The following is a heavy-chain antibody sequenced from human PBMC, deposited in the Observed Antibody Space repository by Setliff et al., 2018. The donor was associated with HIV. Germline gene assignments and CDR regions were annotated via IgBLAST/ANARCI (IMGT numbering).Heavy chain of an antibody. V-gene: IGHV4-34*01. Sequence: SETLSLTCAFYGGSLNGFYWNWIRQTPGKGLEWIGEINHSGSTNYNPSLKSRVSIRVDTSKNQFSLEVTSVTAADTAIYYCARHVSVGPTYYYDSWGQGTLVTVSS. CDR1: GGSLNGFY. CDR3: ARHVSVGPTYYYDS. J-gene: IGHJ4*02. D-gene: IGHD3-3*01. CDR2: INHSGST.